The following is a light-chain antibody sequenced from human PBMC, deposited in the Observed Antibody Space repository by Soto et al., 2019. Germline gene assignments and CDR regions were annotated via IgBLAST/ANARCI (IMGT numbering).Light chain of an antibody. CDR3: QQRTNRPPIT. J-gene: IGKJ5*01. CDR1: QSVGSY. Sequence: EIVLTQSPATLSLSPGGRATLSCRASQSVGSYLAWYQQKPGQAPRLLIFNTSNRATGIPARFSGSGSGTDFTLTISGLEPEDFAVYYCQQRTNRPPITFGQGTRLEIK. CDR2: NTS. V-gene: IGKV3-11*01.